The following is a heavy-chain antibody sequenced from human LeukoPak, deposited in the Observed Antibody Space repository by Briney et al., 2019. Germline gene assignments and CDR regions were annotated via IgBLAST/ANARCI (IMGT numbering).Heavy chain of an antibody. CDR3: ARDPARYYYASSGYYFAFDI. Sequence: ASVKVSCKASGYTFTSYGISWVRQAPGQGLEWMGWISAYNGNTNYAQKLQGRVTMTTDTSTSTAYMELRSLRSDDTAVYYCARDPARYYYASSGYYFAFDIWGQGTMVTVSS. D-gene: IGHD3-22*01. CDR2: ISAYNGNT. J-gene: IGHJ3*02. CDR1: GYTFTSYG. V-gene: IGHV1-18*01.